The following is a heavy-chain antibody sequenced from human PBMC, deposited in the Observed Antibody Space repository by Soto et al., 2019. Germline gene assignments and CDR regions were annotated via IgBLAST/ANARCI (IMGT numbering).Heavy chain of an antibody. D-gene: IGHD3-3*01. CDR3: AKYELSYYDFWSRYYNDY. CDR1: GFTFSSYA. Sequence: GGSLRLSCAASGFTFSSYAMSWVRQAPGKGLEWVSAISGSGGSTYYADSVKGRFTISRDNSKNTLYLQMNSLRAEDTAVYYCAKYELSYYDFWSRYYNDYWGQGTLVTVSS. J-gene: IGHJ4*02. CDR2: ISGSGGST. V-gene: IGHV3-23*01.